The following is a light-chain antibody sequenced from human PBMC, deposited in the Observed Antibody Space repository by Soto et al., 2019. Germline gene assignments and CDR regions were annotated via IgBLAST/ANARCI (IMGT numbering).Light chain of an antibody. CDR1: QSVSSF. V-gene: IGKV3-15*01. J-gene: IGKJ4*01. CDR2: LAS. CDR3: QQYNNWPLT. Sequence: EIVLTQSPATLSLSPGERATLSCRASQSVSSFLAWYQQKPGQAPRLLMYLASTRATGIPARFSGSGTGTDFTLTISNLQSEDFAVYYCQQYNNWPLTFGGGTKVEIK.